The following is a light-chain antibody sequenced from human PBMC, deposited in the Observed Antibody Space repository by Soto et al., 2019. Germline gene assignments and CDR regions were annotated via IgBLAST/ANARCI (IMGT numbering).Light chain of an antibody. J-gene: IGKJ4*01. CDR1: QYLTNY. CDR3: QHYQTLPLT. Sequence: DIQMTQSPSSLSASVGDRVTISCQASQYLTNYLNWYQQKPGKAPRLLIYDASNLETGVPSRFNGSGSGTDFTFTITSLQPGDIATYYCQHYQTLPLTFGGGTKVDI. CDR2: DAS. V-gene: IGKV1-33*01.